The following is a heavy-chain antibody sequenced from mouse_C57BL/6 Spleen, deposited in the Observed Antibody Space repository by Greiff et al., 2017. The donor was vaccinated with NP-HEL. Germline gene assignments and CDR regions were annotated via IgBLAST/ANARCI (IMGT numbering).Heavy chain of an antibody. CDR2: INPNNGGT. CDR1: GYTFTDYN. CDR3: ARDGLYGTSYYAMDY. J-gene: IGHJ4*01. V-gene: IGHV1-18*01. Sequence: EVQLQQSGPELVKPGASVKIPCKASGYTFTDYNMDWVKQSHGKSLEWIGDINPNNGGTIYNQKFKGKATLTVDKSSSTAYMELRSLTSEDTAVYYCARDGLYGTSYYAMDYWGQRTSVTVSS. D-gene: IGHD1-1*01.